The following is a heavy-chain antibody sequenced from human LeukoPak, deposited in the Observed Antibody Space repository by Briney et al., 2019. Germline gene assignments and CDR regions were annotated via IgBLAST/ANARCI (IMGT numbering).Heavy chain of an antibody. Sequence: PSETLSLTCAVYGGSFSGYYWSWIRRPPGKGLEWIGEINHSGSTNYNPSLKSRVTISVDTSKNQFSLKLSSVTAADTAVYYCARAGWFGELLRSWGRYNWFDPWGQGTLVTVSS. D-gene: IGHD3-10*01. V-gene: IGHV4-34*01. CDR1: GGSFSGYY. J-gene: IGHJ5*02. CDR3: ARAGWFGELLRSWGRYNWFDP. CDR2: INHSGST.